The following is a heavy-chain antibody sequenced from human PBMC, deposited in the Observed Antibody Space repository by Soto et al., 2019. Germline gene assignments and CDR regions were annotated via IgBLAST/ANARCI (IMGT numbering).Heavy chain of an antibody. J-gene: IGHJ4*02. D-gene: IGHD5-12*01. CDR1: GFSFTDFW. V-gene: IGHV3-7*01. CDR3: ARKHSGLDY. Sequence: GGSLRLSCAVSGFSFTDFWMSWVRQAPGEGLEWVATIKEDGSQKSYVDSVKGRFTISRDNPKNFLYLQMDSLRVEDTAVYYCARKHSGLDYWGQGTLVTVSS. CDR2: IKEDGSQK.